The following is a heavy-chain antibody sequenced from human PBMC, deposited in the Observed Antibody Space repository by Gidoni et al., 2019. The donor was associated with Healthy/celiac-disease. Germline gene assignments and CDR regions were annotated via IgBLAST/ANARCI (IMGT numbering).Heavy chain of an antibody. Sequence: EVQLVESGGGLVKPGGYLRLSCAASGFTFSNAWMSWVRQAPGKGLEWVGRIKSKTDGGTTDYAAPVKGRFTISRDDSKNTLYLQMNSLKTEDTAVYYCTTGMYSSGWYWDDYWGQGTLVTVSS. CDR2: IKSKTDGGTT. CDR1: GFTFSNAW. V-gene: IGHV3-15*01. CDR3: TTGMYSSGWYWDDY. J-gene: IGHJ4*02. D-gene: IGHD6-19*01.